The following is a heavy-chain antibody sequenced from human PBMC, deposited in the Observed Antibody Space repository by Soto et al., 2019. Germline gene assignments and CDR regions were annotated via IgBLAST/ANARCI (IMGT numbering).Heavy chain of an antibody. Sequence: QVQLVESGGGVVQPGKSLRLACVASGFTFSNYGMHWVRQAPGEGLEWVAVISFDEDNIYYADSVKGRFTISRDNSKNTLYLQMNSLRPEDTAVYFCARSVTTVTTCWYFDLWGRGTLVTVAS. CDR1: GFTFSNYG. CDR3: ARSVTTVTTCWYFDL. D-gene: IGHD4-17*01. V-gene: IGHV3-30*03. J-gene: IGHJ2*01. CDR2: ISFDEDNI.